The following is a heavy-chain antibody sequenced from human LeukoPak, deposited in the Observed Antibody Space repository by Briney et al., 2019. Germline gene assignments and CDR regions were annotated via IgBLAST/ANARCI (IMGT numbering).Heavy chain of an antibody. CDR1: GFIFSTCR. CDR3: ASSTYNYDYALDV. Sequence: GGSLRLSCAASGFIFSTCRMSWVRQAPGKGLEWVSLINDSGRRTYYADSVKGRFTVSRDNSKYTLYLQMNSLRVEDTAVYYCASSTYNYDYALDVWGQGTTVTVSS. CDR2: INDSGRRT. J-gene: IGHJ6*02. D-gene: IGHD5-24*01. V-gene: IGHV3-23*01.